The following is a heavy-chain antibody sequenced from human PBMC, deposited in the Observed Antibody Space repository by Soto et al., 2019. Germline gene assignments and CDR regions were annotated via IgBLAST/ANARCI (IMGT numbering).Heavy chain of an antibody. CDR3: FAHIVATTPFDY. CDR1: GGSISSSSYY. V-gene: IGHV4-39*01. CDR2: IYYSGST. Sequence: SETLSLTCTVSGGSISSSSYYWGWIRQPPGKGLEWIGSIYYSGSTYYNPSLKSRVTISVDTSKNQFSLKLSSVTAADTAVYYCFAHIVATTPFDYWGQGTLVTVSS. J-gene: IGHJ4*02. D-gene: IGHD5-12*01.